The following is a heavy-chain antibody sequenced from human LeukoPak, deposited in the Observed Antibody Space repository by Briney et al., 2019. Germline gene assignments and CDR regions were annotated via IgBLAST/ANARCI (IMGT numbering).Heavy chain of an antibody. Sequence: PSETLSLTCTVSGGSISSYYWSWIRQPPGKGLEWIGYIYYSGSTNYNPSLKSRVTISVDTSKNQFSLKLSSVTAADTAVYYCARGVMQQLVRGWFDPWGQGTLVTVSS. CDR3: ARGVMQQLVRGWFDP. D-gene: IGHD6-13*01. CDR1: GGSISSYY. V-gene: IGHV4-59*01. CDR2: IYYSGST. J-gene: IGHJ5*02.